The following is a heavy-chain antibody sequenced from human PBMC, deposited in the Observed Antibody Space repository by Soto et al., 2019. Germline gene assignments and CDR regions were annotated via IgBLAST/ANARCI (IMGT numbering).Heavy chain of an antibody. V-gene: IGHV3-23*01. D-gene: IGHD3-3*01. CDR2: VNGGGDIT. CDR1: EFTFSSYS. J-gene: IGHJ6*02. Sequence: PGVSLRRSCAASEFTFSSYSMIWVRQAPGKGLEWVSGVNGGGDITYYADSVKGRFTISRDNSKNTLYLQMNSLRAEDTAVFYCARGHFGVTMDVWGQGTTVTVSS. CDR3: ARGHFGVTMDV.